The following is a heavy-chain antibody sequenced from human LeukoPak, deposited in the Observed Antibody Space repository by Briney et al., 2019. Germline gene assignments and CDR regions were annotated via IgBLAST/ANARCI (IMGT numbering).Heavy chain of an antibody. V-gene: IGHV1-8*02. J-gene: IGHJ6*02. CDR1: GYTFTGYY. Sequence: GASVKVSCKASGYTFTGYYMHWVRQATGQGLEWMGWMNPNSGNTGYAQKFQGRVTMTRNTSISTAYMELSSLRSEDTAVYRCARDGGYNSSWYVPGWVNNYNSGMDVWGQGTTVTVSS. CDR3: ARDGGYNSSWYVPGWVNNYNSGMDV. CDR2: MNPNSGNT. D-gene: IGHD6-13*01.